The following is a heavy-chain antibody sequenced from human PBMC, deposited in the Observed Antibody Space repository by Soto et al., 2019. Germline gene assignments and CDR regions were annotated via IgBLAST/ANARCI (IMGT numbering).Heavy chain of an antibody. CDR2: FFTGGNT. V-gene: IGHV4-39*07. Sequence: SETLSLTCTVSGGSITGGSISSTTYYWGWMRQPPGKGLEWIASFFTGGNTYYNPSLKSRVTTSVDTSKNQFSLKLSSVTAADTAVYYCARVWNSGSYSYWWFDPWGQGTLVTVSS. CDR3: ARVWNSGSYSYWWFDP. D-gene: IGHD3-10*01. CDR1: GGSITGGSISSTTYY. J-gene: IGHJ5*02.